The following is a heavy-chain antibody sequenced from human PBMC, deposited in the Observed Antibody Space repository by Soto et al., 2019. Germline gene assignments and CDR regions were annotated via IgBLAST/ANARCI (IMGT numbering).Heavy chain of an antibody. CDR3: ARGSRATVWTIDY. CDR1: GFTFSSYG. V-gene: IGHV3-33*01. D-gene: IGHD4-17*01. J-gene: IGHJ4*02. Sequence: GGSLRLSCAASGFTFSSYGMHWVRQAPGKGLEWVAVIWYDGSNKYYADSVKGRFTISRDNSKNTLYLQMNSLRAEDTAVYYCARGSRATVWTIDYWGQGTLVTVSS. CDR2: IWYDGSNK.